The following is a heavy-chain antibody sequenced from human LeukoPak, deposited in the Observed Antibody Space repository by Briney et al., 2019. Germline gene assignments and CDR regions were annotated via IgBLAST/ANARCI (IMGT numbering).Heavy chain of an antibody. CDR3: ARDGTGSNSGWYIH. Sequence: PGRSLRLSCAASGFTFSSHGMHWVRQAPGKGLEWVAVIWYDGSNKYYADSVKGRFTISRDNSKNTLYLQMNSLRAEDTAVYYCARDGTGSNSGWYIHWGQGTLFTVSS. V-gene: IGHV3-33*01. J-gene: IGHJ4*02. CDR2: IWYDGSNK. CDR1: GFTFSSHG. D-gene: IGHD6-19*01.